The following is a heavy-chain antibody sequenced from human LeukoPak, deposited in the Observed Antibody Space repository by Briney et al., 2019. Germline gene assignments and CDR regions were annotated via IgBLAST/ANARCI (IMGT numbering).Heavy chain of an antibody. D-gene: IGHD5-18*01. CDR3: ARGGGYSYGYAFDI. V-gene: IGHV4-61*01. CDR2: IYYSGGT. CDR1: GGSVSSGSYY. J-gene: IGHJ3*02. Sequence: SETLSLTCTVSGGSVSSGSYYWSWIRQPPGKGLEWIGYIYYSGGTNYNPSLKSRVTISIDTSKNQFSLKLSSVTAADTAVFYCARGGGYSYGYAFDIWGQGTMVTVS.